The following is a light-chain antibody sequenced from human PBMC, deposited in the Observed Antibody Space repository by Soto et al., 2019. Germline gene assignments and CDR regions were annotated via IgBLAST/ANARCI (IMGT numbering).Light chain of an antibody. CDR2: GAS. J-gene: IGKJ3*01. V-gene: IGKV3-20*01. CDR1: QSVSSSY. Sequence: VVTQSPGTLSLSPGERATLSCRASQSVSSSYLAWYQQKPGQAPRLLTYGASSRATGIPDRFSGSGSGTDFTLTISRLEPEDFAVYYCQQYGSSPLFTFGPGT. CDR3: QQYGSSPLFT.